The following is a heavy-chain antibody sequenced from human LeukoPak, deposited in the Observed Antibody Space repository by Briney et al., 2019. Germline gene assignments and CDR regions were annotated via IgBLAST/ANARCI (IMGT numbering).Heavy chain of an antibody. CDR1: GGPFNSYA. CDR2: IIVILGVT. CDR3: ARYIHPQGLVGYAMDV. V-gene: IGHV1-69*04. D-gene: IGHD2-15*01. Sequence: SVKVSCKAPGGPFNSYAINWVRRAPGQGLEWMGRIIVILGVTNYAQRFQGRVTISADKSTTTAYMELSSLTSEDTAVYYCARYIHPQGLVGYAMDVWGQGTTVIVSS. J-gene: IGHJ6*02.